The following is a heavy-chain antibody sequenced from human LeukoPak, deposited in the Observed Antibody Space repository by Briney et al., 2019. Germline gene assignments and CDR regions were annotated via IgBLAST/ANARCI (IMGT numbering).Heavy chain of an antibody. D-gene: IGHD3-10*01. V-gene: IGHV3-7*01. CDR3: ARDIDYYYGSGSYYNSDAFDI. Sequence: GGSLRLSCAASGFTFSSYWMSWVRQAPGKGLEWVANIKQDGSEKYYVDSVKGRFTISRDNAKNSLYLQMNSLRAEDTAVYYCARDIDYYYGSGSYYNSDAFDIWGQGTMVTVSS. CDR2: IKQDGSEK. CDR1: GFTFSSYW. J-gene: IGHJ3*02.